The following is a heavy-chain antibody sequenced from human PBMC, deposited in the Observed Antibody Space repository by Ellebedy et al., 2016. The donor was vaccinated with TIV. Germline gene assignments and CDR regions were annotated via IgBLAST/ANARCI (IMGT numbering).Heavy chain of an antibody. CDR2: IRSKAYGGTT. D-gene: IGHD4-17*01. CDR1: GFTFSDHY. J-gene: IGHJ4*02. V-gene: IGHV3-72*01. CDR3: ATRYGDYEGVPN. Sequence: GESLKISCAASGFTFSDHYMDWVRQAQGKGLEWVGFIRSKAYGGTTEYAASVKGRFTISRDDSNNSLYLQMNSLKTEDTAVYYCATRYGDYEGVPNWGQGTLVTVSS.